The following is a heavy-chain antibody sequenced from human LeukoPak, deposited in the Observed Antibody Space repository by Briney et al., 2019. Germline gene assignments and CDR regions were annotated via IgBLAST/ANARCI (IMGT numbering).Heavy chain of an antibody. CDR2: INSDGSSR. Sequence: PGGSLRLSCAASGFTFSSYWMHWVRQAPGKGLVWVSRINSDGSSRKYAGSVKGRFTISRDNAKNTLYLQMNSLRAEDTAVYYCARETSGYFDYWGQGTLVTVSS. J-gene: IGHJ4*02. CDR1: GFTFSSYW. D-gene: IGHD3-22*01. CDR3: ARETSGYFDY. V-gene: IGHV3-74*03.